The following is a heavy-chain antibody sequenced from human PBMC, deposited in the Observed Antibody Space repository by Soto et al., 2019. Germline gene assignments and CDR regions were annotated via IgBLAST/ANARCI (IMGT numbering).Heavy chain of an antibody. V-gene: IGHV4-31*03. Sequence: QVQLQESGPGLVKPSQTLSLTCTVSGGSISSGGYYWSWIRQHPGKGLEWIGYIYYGGSTYYNPSLKSRVTISVDTSKNQFSLKLSSVTAADTAVYYCARISRGLPRIIDYWGQGTLVTVSS. D-gene: IGHD3-10*01. J-gene: IGHJ4*02. CDR2: IYYGGST. CDR3: ARISRGLPRIIDY. CDR1: GGSISSGGYY.